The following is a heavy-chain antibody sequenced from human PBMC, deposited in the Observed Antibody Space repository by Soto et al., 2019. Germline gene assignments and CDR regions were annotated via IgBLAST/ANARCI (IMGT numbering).Heavy chain of an antibody. V-gene: IGHV1-2*04. CDR1: GYTFTGYY. CDR2: INPNSGGT. Sequence: ASVKVSCKASGYTFTGYYMHWVRQAPGQGLEWMGWINPNSGGTNYAQKFQGWVTMTRDTSISTAYKELSRLRTDDTAVYYCARDPAMANCSSTSCPGFDYWGQGTLVTVSS. J-gene: IGHJ4*02. D-gene: IGHD2-2*01. CDR3: ARDPAMANCSSTSCPGFDY.